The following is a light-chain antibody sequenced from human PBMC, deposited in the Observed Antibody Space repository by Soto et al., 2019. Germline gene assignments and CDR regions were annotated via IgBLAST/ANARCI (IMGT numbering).Light chain of an antibody. J-gene: IGKJ2*01. V-gene: IGKV3-20*01. CDR3: QHYGNSPYT. CDR2: GAS. Sequence: EIVLTQSPGTLSLSPGERATLSCRASQSVSSSYLAWYQQKPGQAPRLLIFGASNRANGIPDRFSGSGSGTDFTLTISRLEPEDFAVYYCQHYGNSPYTFGQGTKLEI. CDR1: QSVSSSY.